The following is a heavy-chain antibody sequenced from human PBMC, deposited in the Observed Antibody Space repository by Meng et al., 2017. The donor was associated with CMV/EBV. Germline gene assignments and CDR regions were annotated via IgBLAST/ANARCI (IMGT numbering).Heavy chain of an antibody. V-gene: IGHV3-23*03. CDR3: AKLRYYCDY. CDR1: GFTFSSYA. D-gene: IGHD4-17*01. J-gene: IGHJ4*02. Sequence: GGSLRLSCAASGFTFSSYAMSWVRQAPGKGLEWVSVIYSGGSSTYYADSVKGRFTISRDNSKNTLYLQMNSLRAEDTAVYYFAKLRYYCDYWGQGTLVTVSS. CDR2: IYSGGSST.